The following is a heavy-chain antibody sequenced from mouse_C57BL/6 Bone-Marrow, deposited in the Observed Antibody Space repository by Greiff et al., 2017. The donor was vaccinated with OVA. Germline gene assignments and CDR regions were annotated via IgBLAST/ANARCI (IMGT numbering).Heavy chain of an antibody. V-gene: IGHV1-62-2*01. CDR1: GYTFTEYT. Sequence: QVQLQQSGAELVKPGASVKLSCKASGYTFTEYTIHWVKQRSGQGLEWIGWFYPGSGSIKYNEKFKDKATLTAAKSSSTDYMELSRLTSEDSAVYFCARHEGERYYDGDYGGIFDYWGQGTTLTVSS. J-gene: IGHJ2*01. D-gene: IGHD2-3*01. CDR3: ARHEGERYYDGDYGGIFDY. CDR2: FYPGSGSI.